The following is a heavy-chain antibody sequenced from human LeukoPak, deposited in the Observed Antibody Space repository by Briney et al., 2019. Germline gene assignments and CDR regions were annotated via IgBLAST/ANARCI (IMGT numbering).Heavy chain of an antibody. Sequence: PGGSLRLSCAASGFTFRNYAMSWVRQAPGKGLEWVSTISDTGGSTYYADSVKGRFTISRDNSRNTLYLQMSSLRAEDTAKYYCAKEDCGVDCSTFDYWGQGTLVTVSS. D-gene: IGHD2-21*02. CDR3: AKEDCGVDCSTFDY. CDR2: ISDTGGST. J-gene: IGHJ4*02. V-gene: IGHV3-23*01. CDR1: GFTFRNYA.